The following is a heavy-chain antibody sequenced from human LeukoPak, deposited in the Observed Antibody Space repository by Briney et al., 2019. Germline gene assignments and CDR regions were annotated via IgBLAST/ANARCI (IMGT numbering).Heavy chain of an antibody. CDR2: ISTHNGKT. V-gene: IGHV1-18*01. J-gene: IGHJ6*02. CDR1: GYTFTTYG. CDR3: ARALQLVVPSIVSPTYYYYGMDV. Sequence: ASVKVSCKASGYTFTTYGINWVRQAPGQGREWMGWISTHNGKTNYAQKVQGRVTMTTATSTSTAYMELRSLRSDDTAVYFCARALQLVVPSIVSPTYYYYGMDVWGQGTTVTVSS. D-gene: IGHD2-2*01.